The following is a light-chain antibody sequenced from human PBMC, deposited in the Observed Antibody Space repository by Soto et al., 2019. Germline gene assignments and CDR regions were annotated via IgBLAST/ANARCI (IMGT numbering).Light chain of an antibody. V-gene: IGKV2-30*01. CDR3: MQSAQRCT. CDR2: KVF. Sequence: DVVMTQSPLSLPVTLGQSASISCTSSQSLVYADGNTYLNWLQQRPGQSPRRLIYKVFNRDSGVPDRFSGSASGSEFTLTISRVEAEDIGVYYCMQSAQRCTFGQGTRLEIK. CDR1: QSLVYADGNTY. J-gene: IGKJ5*01.